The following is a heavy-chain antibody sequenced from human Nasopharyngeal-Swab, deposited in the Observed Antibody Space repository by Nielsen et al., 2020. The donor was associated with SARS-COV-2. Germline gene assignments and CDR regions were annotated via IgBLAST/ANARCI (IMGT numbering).Heavy chain of an antibody. CDR2: IYYSGST. V-gene: IGHV4-39*01. CDR1: GGSISSSSYY. J-gene: IGHJ5*02. CDR3: ARGGYCIGGSCYPNWFDP. D-gene: IGHD2-15*01. Sequence: SETLSLTCTVSGGSISSSSYYWGGIRQPPGKGLEWIGSIYYSGSTYYNPSLKSRVTISVDTSKNQFSLKLSSVTAADTAVYYYARGGYCIGGSCYPNWFDPWGQGTLVTVSS.